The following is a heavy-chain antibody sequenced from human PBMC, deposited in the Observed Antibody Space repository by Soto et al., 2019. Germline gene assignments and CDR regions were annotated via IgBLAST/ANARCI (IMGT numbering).Heavy chain of an antibody. CDR3: ARDFRYCSGGSCQPDY. Sequence: EVQLVESGGGLVKPGGSLRLSCAASGFTFSSYSMNWVRQAPGKGLEWVASISSSSSYLYYANSVNGRFTISRDNAKNSLYLQMNSLRADDTAVYYCARDFRYCSGGSCQPDYWGQGTLVTVSS. D-gene: IGHD2-15*01. CDR1: GFTFSSYS. CDR2: ISSSSSYL. V-gene: IGHV3-21*01. J-gene: IGHJ4*02.